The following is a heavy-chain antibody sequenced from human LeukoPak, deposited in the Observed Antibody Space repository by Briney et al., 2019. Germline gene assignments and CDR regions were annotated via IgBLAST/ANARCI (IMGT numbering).Heavy chain of an antibody. J-gene: IGHJ3*02. V-gene: IGHV3-30-3*01. CDR1: GFTFSSYF. D-gene: IGHD3-10*01. CDR3: AREGQDTIVHSGAFDI. CDR2: IASDGSQT. Sequence: GRSLRLSCAAPGFTFSSYFMHWVRQAPGKGLEWVAVIASDGSQTFYVESVKGRFSISRDNSKNTLYLQMNSLRAEDTAVYLCAREGQDTIVHSGAFDIWGQGTMVIVSS.